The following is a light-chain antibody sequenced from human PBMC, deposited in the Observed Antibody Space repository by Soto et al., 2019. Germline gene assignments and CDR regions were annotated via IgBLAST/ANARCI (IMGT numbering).Light chain of an antibody. Sequence: DIQMTQSPSTLSAFVGDRVTITCRASQTISTSLAWYQQKPGKAPKLLTYAASSVQSGVPSRFSGSASGTDFTLTISSLQPEDFATYDCQQSYSTPSITFGQGTRLEN. CDR1: QTISTS. V-gene: IGKV1-39*01. CDR2: AAS. J-gene: IGKJ5*01. CDR3: QQSYSTPSIT.